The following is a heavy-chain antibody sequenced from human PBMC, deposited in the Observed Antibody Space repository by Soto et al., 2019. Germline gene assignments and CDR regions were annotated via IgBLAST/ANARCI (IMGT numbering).Heavy chain of an antibody. CDR2: ISGSGAGT. CDR3: AKGPTVFGAVISFDYYYDMYV. Sequence: GGSLRLSCTASGFTFSSSAMSWVRQAPGRGLEWVSGISGSGAGTYYADSVKGRFTISRDNSKNTLYLQMSGLRAEDAAVYYCAKGPTVFGAVISFDYYYDMYVWGQGTPVTVSS. CDR1: GFTFSSSA. J-gene: IGHJ6*02. V-gene: IGHV3-23*01. D-gene: IGHD3-3*01.